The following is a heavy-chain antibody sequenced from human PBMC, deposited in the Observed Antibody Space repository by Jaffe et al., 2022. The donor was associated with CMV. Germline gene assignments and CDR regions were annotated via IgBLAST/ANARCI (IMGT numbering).Heavy chain of an antibody. Sequence: QVQLVQSGAEVKKPGSSVKVSCKASGGTFSSYAISWVRQAPGQGLEWMGGIIPIFGTANYAQKFQGRVTITADESTSTAYMELSSLRSEDTAVYYCARRYCSGGSCYRQHYYGMDVWGQGTTVTVSS. V-gene: IGHV1-69*01. CDR2: IIPIFGTA. CDR3: ARRYCSGGSCYRQHYYGMDV. D-gene: IGHD2-15*01. J-gene: IGHJ6*02. CDR1: GGTFSSYA.